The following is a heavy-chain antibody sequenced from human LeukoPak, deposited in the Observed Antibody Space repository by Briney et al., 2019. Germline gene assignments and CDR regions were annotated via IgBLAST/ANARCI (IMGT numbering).Heavy chain of an antibody. CDR2: ISSSGSNI. Sequence: GGSLRLSCAGSGFTFSADSRNWVRQAPGKGLELILYISSSGSNIDYADSVKGRFTISRDNAKNSLYLQMNSLRDEDTAVYSCARDRRGYNYGPFDYWGQGTLVTVSS. J-gene: IGHJ4*02. V-gene: IGHV3-48*02. CDR3: ARDRRGYNYGPFDY. D-gene: IGHD5-18*01. CDR1: GFTFSADS.